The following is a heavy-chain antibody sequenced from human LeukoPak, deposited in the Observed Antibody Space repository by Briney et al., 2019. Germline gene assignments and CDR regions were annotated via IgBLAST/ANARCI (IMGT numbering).Heavy chain of an antibody. CDR3: ATLGSGTYYSLYYFDY. CDR1: GFTFSNYD. Sequence: GGSLRLSCAASGFTFSNYDIHWVRQTPGTGLEWVAVIWYDGTNKYYADSVKGRFTISRDNSKDTLYLQMNSLRAEDTAVYYCATLGSGTYYSLYYFDYWGQGTLVTVSS. CDR2: IWYDGTNK. V-gene: IGHV3-33*01. D-gene: IGHD3-10*01. J-gene: IGHJ4*02.